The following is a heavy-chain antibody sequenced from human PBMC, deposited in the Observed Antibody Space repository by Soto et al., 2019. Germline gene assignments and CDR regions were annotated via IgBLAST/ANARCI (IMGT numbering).Heavy chain of an antibody. J-gene: IGHJ4*02. Sequence: EVQLVESGGGLVQPGESLRLSCAASGFTFSSYWMHWVRQLPGKGLWWVSRINSDGISTSYAGSVKGRFTISRDNAKNTLYLQMNSLRAEDTAVYYCVRTSLVVAAATREDYWGQGTLVTVSS. V-gene: IGHV3-74*01. D-gene: IGHD2-15*01. CDR3: VRTSLVVAAATREDY. CDR2: INSDGIST. CDR1: GFTFSSYW.